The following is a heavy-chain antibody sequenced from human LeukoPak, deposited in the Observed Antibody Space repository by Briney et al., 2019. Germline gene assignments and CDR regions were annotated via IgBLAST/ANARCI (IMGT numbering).Heavy chain of an antibody. CDR1: GFTVSSNY. CDR3: ARAGYCSGGSCYWFDP. V-gene: IGHV3-66*01. J-gene: IGHJ5*02. D-gene: IGHD2-15*01. CDR2: IYSGGST. Sequence: GGSLRLSCAASGFTVSSNYMSWVRQAPGKGLEWVSVIYSGGSTYYADSVKGRFTISRDNSKNTLYLQMNSLRAEDTAVYYCARAGYCSGGSCYWFDPWGQGTLVTVSS.